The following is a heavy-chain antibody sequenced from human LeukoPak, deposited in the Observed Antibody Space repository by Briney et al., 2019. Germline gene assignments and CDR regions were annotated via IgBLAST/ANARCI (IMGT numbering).Heavy chain of an antibody. Sequence: SVKVSCKASGGTFSSYAISWVRQAPGQGLEWMGGIIPIFGTANYAQKFQGRVTITADESTSTAYMELSSLRSEDTAVYYCARDPAYYYDSSGYYPENYFDYWGQGTLVTVSS. J-gene: IGHJ4*02. CDR3: ARDPAYYYDSSGYYPENYFDY. CDR2: IIPIFGTA. CDR1: GGTFSSYA. D-gene: IGHD3-22*01. V-gene: IGHV1-69*13.